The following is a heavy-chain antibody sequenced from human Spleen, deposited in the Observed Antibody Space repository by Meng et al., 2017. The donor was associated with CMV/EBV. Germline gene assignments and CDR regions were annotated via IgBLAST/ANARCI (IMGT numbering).Heavy chain of an antibody. CDR3: ARSCNGNTCPVDF. V-gene: IGHV1-69*05. J-gene: IGHJ4*02. Sequence: KASEGTFRTYAVTWVRQAPGQGLEWMGRIIPIYGTTNYAQKFQGRVTITTDESTGTAYMELSSLRSEDAAFYYCARSCNGNTCPVDFWGQGTLVTVSS. CDR1: EGTFRTYA. D-gene: IGHD2/OR15-2a*01. CDR2: IIPIYGTT.